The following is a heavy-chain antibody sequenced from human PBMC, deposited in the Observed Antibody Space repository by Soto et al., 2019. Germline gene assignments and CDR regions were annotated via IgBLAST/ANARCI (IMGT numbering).Heavy chain of an antibody. V-gene: IGHV5-10-1*01. CDR1: GYSFTSYW. J-gene: IGHJ6*02. CDR3: ASPGRGDIVVVPAAIDLYYYGMDV. D-gene: IGHD2-2*02. CDR2: IDPSDSYT. Sequence: GESLKISCKGSGYSFTSYWISWVRQMPGKGLEWMGRIDPSDSYTNYSPSFQGHVTISADKSISTAFLQWSSLKASDTAMSYCASPGRGDIVVVPAAIDLYYYGMDVWGQGTMVTVSS.